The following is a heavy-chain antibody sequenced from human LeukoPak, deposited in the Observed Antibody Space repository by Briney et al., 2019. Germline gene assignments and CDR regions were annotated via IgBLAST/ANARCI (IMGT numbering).Heavy chain of an antibody. CDR3: TRDRTTITLFEL. Sequence: PGGSLRLSCAASGFIISSYWMHWVRQVPGKGLVWVSRISPDGSTTGYADSVKGRFTASRDNARNTLYLQINSLRAEDSAVYYCTRDRTTITLFELWGQGTLVTVSS. D-gene: IGHD4-11*01. CDR1: GFIISSYW. V-gene: IGHV3-74*01. J-gene: IGHJ4*02. CDR2: ISPDGSTT.